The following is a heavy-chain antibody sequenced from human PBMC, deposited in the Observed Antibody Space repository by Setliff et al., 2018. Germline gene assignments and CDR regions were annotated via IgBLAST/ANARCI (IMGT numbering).Heavy chain of an antibody. CDR2: IYTTGTT. Sequence: PSETLSLTCTVSGGSLSSGSNYWGWFRQPAGKGLEWIGRIYTTGTTNYSPSLTGRVTISADTSKNQISLKLSSVSAEDTAVYYCASSRTGSSPGPHNWGQGTLVTVSS. CDR1: GGSLSSGSNY. CDR3: ASSRTGSSPGPHN. D-gene: IGHD6-6*01. J-gene: IGHJ4*02. V-gene: IGHV4-61*02.